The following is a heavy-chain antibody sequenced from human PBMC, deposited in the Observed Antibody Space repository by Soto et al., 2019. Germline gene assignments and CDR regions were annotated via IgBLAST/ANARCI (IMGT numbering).Heavy chain of an antibody. Sequence: GGSLRLSCAASGFTFSRYSMNWVRQAPGKGLEWVSYISSSSSTIDYEDSVKGRFTISRDNAKNSLYLQMNSQRDEDTAVYYCARIGIVVPYGMDVWGQGTTVTVSS. CDR2: ISSSSSTI. CDR3: ARIGIVVPYGMDV. D-gene: IGHD3-22*01. J-gene: IGHJ6*02. CDR1: GFTFSRYS. V-gene: IGHV3-48*02.